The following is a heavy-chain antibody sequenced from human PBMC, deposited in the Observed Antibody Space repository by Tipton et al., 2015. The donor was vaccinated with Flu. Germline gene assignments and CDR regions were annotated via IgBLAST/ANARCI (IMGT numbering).Heavy chain of an antibody. CDR2: IYPGDSDT. V-gene: IGHV5-51*01. J-gene: IGHJ4*02. CDR3: ARLAGSDNLGPTPLDY. Sequence: QLVQSGAEVKKPGESLKISCKGSGYSFTSYWIGWVRQMPGKGLEWMGIIYPGDSDTRYSPSFQGQVTISADKSVSTAYLQWSSLKAPDTAMYYCARLAGSDNLGPTPLDYWGQGTLVTVSS. CDR1: GYSFTSYW. D-gene: IGHD3-10*01.